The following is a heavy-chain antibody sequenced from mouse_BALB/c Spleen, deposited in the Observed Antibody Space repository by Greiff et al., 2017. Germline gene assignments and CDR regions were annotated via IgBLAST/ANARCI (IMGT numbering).Heavy chain of an antibody. Sequence: QVQLQQSGAELARPGASVKLSCKASGYTFTSYWMQWVKQRPGQGLEWIGAIYPGDGDTRYTQKFKGKATLTADKSSSTAYMQLSSLASEDSAVYYCASRRFITTVDYAMDYWGQGTSVTVSS. J-gene: IGHJ4*01. V-gene: IGHV1-87*01. CDR1: GYTFTSYW. CDR2: IYPGDGDT. CDR3: ASRRFITTVDYAMDY. D-gene: IGHD1-1*01.